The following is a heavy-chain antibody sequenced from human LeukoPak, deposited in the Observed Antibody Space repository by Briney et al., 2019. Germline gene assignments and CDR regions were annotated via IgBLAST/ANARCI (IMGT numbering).Heavy chain of an antibody. CDR1: GFTFSSYA. V-gene: IGHV3-30*04. CDR2: ISYDGSNK. CDR3: ARRGYYGSSGYYYFDY. D-gene: IGHD3-22*01. Sequence: GGSLRLSCAASGFTFSSYAMHWVRQAPGKGLEWVAVISYDGSNKYYADSVKGRFTISRDNSKNTLYLQMNSLRAEDTAVYYCARRGYYGSSGYYYFDYWGQGTLVTVSS. J-gene: IGHJ4*02.